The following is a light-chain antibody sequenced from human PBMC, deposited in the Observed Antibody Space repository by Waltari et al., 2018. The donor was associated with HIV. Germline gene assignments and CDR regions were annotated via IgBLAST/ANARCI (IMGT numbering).Light chain of an antibody. Sequence: EIVMTQSPATLSASPGERAALSCRTSQSVSSTLAWYQQTPGQAPRLLIYAASTRATGIPPRFRGSGSGTEFTLTISGLQSEDFAFYYCQQYNSWPPRFTFGPGTKV. CDR2: AAS. V-gene: IGKV3-15*01. J-gene: IGKJ3*01. CDR3: QQYNSWPPRFT. CDR1: QSVSST.